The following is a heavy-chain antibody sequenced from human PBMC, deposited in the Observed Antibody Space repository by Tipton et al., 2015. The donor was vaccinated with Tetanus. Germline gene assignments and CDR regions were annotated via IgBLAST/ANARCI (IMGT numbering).Heavy chain of an antibody. V-gene: IGHV4-59*01. CDR3: ARDIEEVGATKYFDY. CDR2: IHSSGST. CDR1: GGFFSGYY. D-gene: IGHD1-26*01. Sequence: TLSLTCAVYGGFFSGYYWSWIRQPPGKGPEWIGQIHSSGSTNYIPSLKSRVTISLDTSKNQFSLRLTSVTAADTAVYYCARDIEEVGATKYFDYWGQGTLVTVSS. J-gene: IGHJ4*02.